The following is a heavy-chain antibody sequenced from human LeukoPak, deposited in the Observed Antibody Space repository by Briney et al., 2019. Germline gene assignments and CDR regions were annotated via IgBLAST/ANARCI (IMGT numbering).Heavy chain of an antibody. D-gene: IGHD1-14*01. CDR2: ISSSSSYI. CDR1: GFTFSNAW. CDR3: ARGTLNIPGEHGAFDY. V-gene: IGHV3-21*01. Sequence: PGGSLRLSCAASGFTFSNAWMSWVRQAPGKGLEWVSSISSSSSYIYYADSVKGRFTISRDNAKNSLYLQMNSLRAEDTAVYYCARGTLNIPGEHGAFDYWGQGTLVTVSS. J-gene: IGHJ4*02.